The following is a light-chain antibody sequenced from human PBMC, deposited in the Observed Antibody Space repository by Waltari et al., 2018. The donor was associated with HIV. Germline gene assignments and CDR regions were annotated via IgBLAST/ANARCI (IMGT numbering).Light chain of an antibody. CDR1: QSIDNF. J-gene: IGKJ1*01. V-gene: IGKV1-39*01. CDR2: GAA. Sequence: DIQMPSAPSSLCASVGDSVTLTCRESQSIDNFLNWYQQKPGKDPKRLIYGAARLQSGVPTTCSCSGSGTDFTLTVNSRQTADLSTYYCQPSHTTRWTFGLGIKVEMK. CDR3: QPSHTTRWT.